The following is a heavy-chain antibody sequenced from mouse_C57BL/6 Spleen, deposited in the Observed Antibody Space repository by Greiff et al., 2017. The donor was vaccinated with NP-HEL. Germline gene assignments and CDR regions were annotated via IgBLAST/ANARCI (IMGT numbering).Heavy chain of an antibody. J-gene: IGHJ2*01. CDR2: INPSTGGT. CDR1: GYSFTGYY. CDR3: ARSTTVVATGYFDY. V-gene: IGHV1-42*01. Sequence: EVQLQQSGPELVKPGASVKISCKASGYSFTGYYMNWVKQSPEKSLEWIGEINPSTGGTTYNQKFKAKATLTVDKSSSTAYMQLKSLTSEDSAVYYCARSTTVVATGYFDYWGQGTTLTVSS. D-gene: IGHD1-1*01.